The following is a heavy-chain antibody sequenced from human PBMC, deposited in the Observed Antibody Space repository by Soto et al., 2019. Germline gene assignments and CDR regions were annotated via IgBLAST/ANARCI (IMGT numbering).Heavy chain of an antibody. CDR3: ARHAGSSWYYFDY. CDR2: IYYSGST. D-gene: IGHD6-13*01. J-gene: IGHJ4*02. CDR1: GGSISSSSYY. V-gene: IGHV4-39*01. Sequence: SETLSLTCTVSGGSISSSSYYWGWIRQPPGKGLEWIGSIYYSGSTYYNPSLKSRVTISVGTSKNQFSLKLSSVTAADTAVYYWARHAGSSWYYFDYWGQGTLVTVSS.